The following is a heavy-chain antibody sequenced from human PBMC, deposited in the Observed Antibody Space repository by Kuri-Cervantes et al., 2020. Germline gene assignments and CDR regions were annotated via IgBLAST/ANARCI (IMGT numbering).Heavy chain of an antibody. V-gene: IGHV1-2*02. Sequence: ASVKVSCKASVYTFTGYYMHWVRQAPGQGLEWMGWINPNSGGTNYAQKFQGRVTMTRDTSISTAYMELSRLRSDDTAVYYCARVGRLGQARGGSWFDPWGQGTLVTVSS. D-gene: IGHD3-10*01. J-gene: IGHJ5*02. CDR3: ARVGRLGQARGGSWFDP. CDR2: INPNSGGT. CDR1: VYTFTGYY.